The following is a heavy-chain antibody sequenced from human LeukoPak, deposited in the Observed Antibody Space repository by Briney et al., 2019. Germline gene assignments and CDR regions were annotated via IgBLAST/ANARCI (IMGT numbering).Heavy chain of an antibody. D-gene: IGHD2-2*01. CDR2: INHSGST. V-gene: IGHV4-34*01. J-gene: IGHJ4*02. CDR1: GGSFSGYH. CDR3: ARNRRPVVPAAFSRYFDY. Sequence: SSETLSLTCAVYGGSFSGYHWSWIRQPPGKGLEWIGEINHSGSTNYNPSLKSRVTISVDTSKNQFSLKLSSVTAADTAVYYCARNRRPVVPAAFSRYFDYWGQGTLVTVSS.